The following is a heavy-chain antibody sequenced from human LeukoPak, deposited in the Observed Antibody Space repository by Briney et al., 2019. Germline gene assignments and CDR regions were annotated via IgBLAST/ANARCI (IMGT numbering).Heavy chain of an antibody. CDR3: ARGAIPVIAAAQFDP. D-gene: IGHD6-6*01. Sequence: SETLSLTCTVSGGSISSYYWSCIRQPPGKGLEWIGYIYYTGDTNYNPSLKSRVTISVDTSKNQFSLELSSVTAADTAVYYCARGAIPVIAAAQFDPWGQGTLVTVSS. V-gene: IGHV4-59*01. J-gene: IGHJ5*02. CDR2: IYYTGDT. CDR1: GGSISSYY.